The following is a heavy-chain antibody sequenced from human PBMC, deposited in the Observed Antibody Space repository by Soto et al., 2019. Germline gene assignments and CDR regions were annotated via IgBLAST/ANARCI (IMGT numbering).Heavy chain of an antibody. J-gene: IGHJ5*02. D-gene: IGHD2-21*01. CDR1: GVSISSSGYY. CDR2: IYYSGGT. CDR3: ARHEHGPAFDH. Sequence: QVQLQESGPGLVNPSETRSLTCTVSGVSISSSGYYWAWIRQSPETGLEWIASIYYSGGTYYTPYSKSRLTISWDTSKNQSSLNLSSVTVADTAVYYCARHEHGPAFDHWGQGTLVTVSS. V-gene: IGHV4-39*01.